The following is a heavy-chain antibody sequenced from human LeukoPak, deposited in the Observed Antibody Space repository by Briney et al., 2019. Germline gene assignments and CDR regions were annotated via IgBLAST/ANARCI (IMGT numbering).Heavy chain of an antibody. J-gene: IGHJ5*02. CDR1: GFTFSSYW. V-gene: IGHV3-7*03. CDR3: ARGQKRLNYYGSGSFELFDP. D-gene: IGHD3-10*01. Sequence: PGGSLRLSCAASGFTFSSYWMSWVRQAPGKGLEWVANIKQDGSEKYYVDSVKGRFTISRDNAKNSLYLQMNSLRAEDTAVYYCARGQKRLNYYGSGSFELFDPWGQGTLVTVSS. CDR2: IKQDGSEK.